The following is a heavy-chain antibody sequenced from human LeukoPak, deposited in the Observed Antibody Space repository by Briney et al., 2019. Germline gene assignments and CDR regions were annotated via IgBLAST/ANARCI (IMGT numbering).Heavy chain of an antibody. J-gene: IGHJ4*02. Sequence: GGSLRLSCAASGFTFSSYSMNWVRQAPGKGLEWVSYISSSSSTIYYADSVKGRFTISRDNAKNSLYLQMNSLRAEDTAVYYCAGDSSVILPTPYDYWGQGTLVTVSS. D-gene: IGHD2/OR15-2a*01. CDR3: AGDSSVILPTPYDY. V-gene: IGHV3-48*01. CDR2: ISSSSSTI. CDR1: GFTFSSYS.